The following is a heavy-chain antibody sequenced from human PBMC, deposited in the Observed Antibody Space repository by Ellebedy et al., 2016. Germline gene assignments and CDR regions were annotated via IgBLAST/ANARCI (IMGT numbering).Heavy chain of an antibody. D-gene: IGHD6-13*01. CDR1: GYSFTSYW. V-gene: IGHV5-51*01. J-gene: IGHJ6*03. Sequence: GGSLRLXXKGSGYSFTSYWIGWVRQMPGKGLEWMGIIYPGDSDTRYSPSFQGQVTISADKSISTAYLQWSSLKASDTAMYYCARHQGSSSISNYYYYYMDVWGKGTTVTVSS. CDR3: ARHQGSSSISNYYYYYMDV. CDR2: IYPGDSDT.